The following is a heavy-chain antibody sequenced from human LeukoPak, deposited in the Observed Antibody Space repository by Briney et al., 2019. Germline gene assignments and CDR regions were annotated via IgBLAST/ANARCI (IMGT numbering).Heavy chain of an antibody. CDR1: GGSISSGSYY. Sequence: PSETLSLTCTVSGGSISSGSYYWSWIRQPAGKGLEWIGRIYTSGSTNYNPSLKSRVTISVDTSKNQFSLKLSSVTAADTAVYYCARDQIFYYMDVWGRGTTVTVSS. V-gene: IGHV4-61*02. CDR3: ARDQIFYYMDV. CDR2: IYTSGST. J-gene: IGHJ6*03.